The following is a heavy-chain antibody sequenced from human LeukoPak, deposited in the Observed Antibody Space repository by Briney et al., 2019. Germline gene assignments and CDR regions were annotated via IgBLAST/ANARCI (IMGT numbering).Heavy chain of an antibody. Sequence: ASVKVSCKASGYTFTSYDINWVRQATGQGLEWMGWMNPNSGNTGYAQKFQGRVTMTRDLSTSTVYMELSSLRAEDTAVYYCAKDYIRLVLASNQKIDYWGQGTLVTVSS. CDR1: GYTFTSYD. V-gene: IGHV1-8*01. CDR2: MNPNSGNT. D-gene: IGHD4-11*01. J-gene: IGHJ4*02. CDR3: AKDYIRLVLASNQKIDY.